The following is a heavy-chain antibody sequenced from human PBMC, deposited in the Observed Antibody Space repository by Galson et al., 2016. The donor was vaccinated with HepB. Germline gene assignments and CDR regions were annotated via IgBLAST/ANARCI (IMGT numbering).Heavy chain of an antibody. CDR1: GFTFSRNG. CDR3: AKTDSSGGMY. V-gene: IGHV3-30*18. CDR2: ISYDGSNK. D-gene: IGHD6-19*01. J-gene: IGHJ4*02. Sequence: AASGFTFSRNGMHWVRQAPGKGLEWVAVISYDGSNKYYADSVKGRFTISRDNSKNTLYLQMNSLRAEDTAVYYCAKTDSSGGMYWGLGTLVAVS.